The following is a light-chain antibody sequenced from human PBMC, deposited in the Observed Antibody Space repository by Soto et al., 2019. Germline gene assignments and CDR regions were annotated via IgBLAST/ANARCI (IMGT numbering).Light chain of an antibody. CDR3: QQYNNWLYT. CDR1: QSISSR. Sequence: EIVMTQSPATLSVSPGERATLSCRASQSISSRLAWYQQKPGRAPRLLIHDASTRVTGIPARFSGSGSGTEFTLTISSLQSEDFTVYYCQQYNNWLYTFGQGTKLEIK. V-gene: IGKV3-15*01. J-gene: IGKJ2*01. CDR2: DAS.